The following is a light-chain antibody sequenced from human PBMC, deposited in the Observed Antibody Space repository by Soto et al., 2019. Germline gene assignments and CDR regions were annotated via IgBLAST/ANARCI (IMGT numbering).Light chain of an antibody. CDR3: QHYNSYSEA. CDR1: QSLSSTY. V-gene: IGKV3-20*01. Sequence: EIVLTQSPGTLSLSPGDRATLSCRASQSLSSTYLAWYQQKPGQAPRLLIYGASSRATGIPDRFSGSGSGTEFTLTISSLQPDDFATYYCQHYNSYSEACGQGTKVDI. CDR2: GAS. J-gene: IGKJ1*01.